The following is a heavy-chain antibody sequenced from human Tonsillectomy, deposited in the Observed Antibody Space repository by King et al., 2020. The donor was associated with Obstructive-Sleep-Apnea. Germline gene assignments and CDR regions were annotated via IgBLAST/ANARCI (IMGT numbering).Heavy chain of an antibody. CDR2: IFYSGGT. V-gene: IGHV4-59*08. Sequence: VQLQESGPGLVKPSETLSLTCTVSGGSISRYYWSWVRQPPGEGLEWIGYIFYSGGTKSNPPLKGRVTISVDTTKNQFSRKLSSVTAADTAVYYCARSTYYYYGMDVWGQGTTVTVSS. CDR1: GGSISRYY. J-gene: IGHJ6*02. CDR3: ARSTYYYYGMDV.